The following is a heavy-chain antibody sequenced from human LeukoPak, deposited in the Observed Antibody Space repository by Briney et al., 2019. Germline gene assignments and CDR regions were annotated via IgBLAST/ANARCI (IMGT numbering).Heavy chain of an antibody. J-gene: IGHJ3*02. D-gene: IGHD6-13*01. CDR3: ASYDSSPLLDAFDI. Sequence: PSETLSLTCTVSGGSISSYYWSWIRQPPGKGLEWIGYIYHSGSTNYNPSLKSRVTISVDTSKNQFSLKLSSVTAADTAVYYCASYDSSPLLDAFDIWGQGTMVTVSS. V-gene: IGHV4-59*01. CDR2: IYHSGST. CDR1: GGSISSYY.